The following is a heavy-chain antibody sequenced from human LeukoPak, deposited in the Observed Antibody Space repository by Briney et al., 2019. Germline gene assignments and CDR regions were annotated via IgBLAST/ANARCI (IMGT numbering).Heavy chain of an antibody. CDR2: INHSGST. V-gene: IGHV4-34*01. J-gene: IGHJ6*02. CDR3: ARDRDYIL. CDR1: GGYFSGYY. D-gene: IGHD4/OR15-4a*01. Sequence: SETLSLTCAVYGGYFSGYYWSWIRQPPGKGLEWIGEINHSGSTNYNPSLKSRVTISVDTSKNQFSLKLSSVTPADTAVYYCARDRDYILWGPGTTVTVSS.